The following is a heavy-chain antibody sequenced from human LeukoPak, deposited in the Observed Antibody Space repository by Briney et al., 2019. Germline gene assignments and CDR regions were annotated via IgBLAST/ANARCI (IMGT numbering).Heavy chain of an antibody. V-gene: IGHV4-34*01. J-gene: IGHJ4*02. CDR1: GGSFSGYY. CDR2: INHSGST. Sequence: PSETLSLTCAVYGGSFSGYYWSWIRQPPGKGLEWIGEINHSGSTNYNPSLKSRVTISVDTSKNQFSLKLSSVTAADTAVYYCASLRGYCSSTSCYNFDYWGQGTLVTVSS. D-gene: IGHD2-2*02. CDR3: ASLRGYCSSTSCYNFDY.